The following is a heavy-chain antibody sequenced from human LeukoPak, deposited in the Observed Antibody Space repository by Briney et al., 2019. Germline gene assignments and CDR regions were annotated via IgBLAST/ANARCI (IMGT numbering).Heavy chain of an antibody. D-gene: IGHD2-21*02. CDR2: ISWNSSNI. CDR3: AKDLWAASPVATVAFFQH. CDR1: GFTFDDYA. V-gene: IGHV3-9*01. Sequence: GGSLRLSCAASGFTFDDYAMHWVRQVPGRGLEWVSGISWNSSNIGYADSVKGRFTISRDNAKNSLYLQMNSLRAEDTALYYCAKDLWAASPVATVAFFQHWGQGTLVSVSS. J-gene: IGHJ1*01.